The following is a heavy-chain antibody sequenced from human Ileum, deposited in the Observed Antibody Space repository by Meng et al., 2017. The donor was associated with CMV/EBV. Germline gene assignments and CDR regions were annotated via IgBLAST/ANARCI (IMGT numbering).Heavy chain of an antibody. D-gene: IGHD3-3*01. CDR2: INHRGNT. Sequence: VHLQKWGEGLLKPSETLPLMCAVQGSAFSDYYWTWIRQFPGKGLERIGEINHRGNTNYNPSLKSRVTISIDTSRNQFSLKLTSVTATDKAVYYCARASPQRRFLSYWGQGTLVTVSS. CDR3: ARASPQRRFLSY. V-gene: IGHV4-34*01. J-gene: IGHJ4*02. CDR1: GSAFSDYY.